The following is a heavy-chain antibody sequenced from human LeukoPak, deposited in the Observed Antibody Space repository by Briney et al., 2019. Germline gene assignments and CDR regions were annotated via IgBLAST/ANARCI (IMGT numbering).Heavy chain of an antibody. CDR1: GFTFSSYS. CDR2: ISSSSSYI. D-gene: IGHD2-15*01. CDR3: ARGGCSGGSCYGAFDI. Sequence: GGSLRLSCAASGFTFSSYSMNWVRQAPGKGLEWVSSISSSSSYIYYADSVKGRFTISRDNAKNSLYLQMNSLRAEDTAVHYCARGGCSGGSCYGAFDIWGQGTMVTVSS. J-gene: IGHJ3*02. V-gene: IGHV3-21*01.